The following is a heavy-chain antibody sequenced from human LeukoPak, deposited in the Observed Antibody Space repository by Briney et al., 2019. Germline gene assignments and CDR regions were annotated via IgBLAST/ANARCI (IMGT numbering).Heavy chain of an antibody. D-gene: IGHD5-24*01. V-gene: IGHV1-69*06. CDR2: IIPIFGTA. CDR1: GGTFSSYA. J-gene: IGHJ3*02. Sequence: ASVKVSCKASGGTFSSYAISWVRQAPGQGLEWMGGIIPIFGTANYAQKFQGRVTITADKSTSTAYMELSSLRSEDTAVYYCARPVEMATINDAFDIWGQGTMVTVSS. CDR3: ARPVEMATINDAFDI.